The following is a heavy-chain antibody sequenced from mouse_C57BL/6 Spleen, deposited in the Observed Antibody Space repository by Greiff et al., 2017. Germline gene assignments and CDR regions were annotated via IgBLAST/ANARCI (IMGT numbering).Heavy chain of an antibody. CDR1: GYTFTDYY. Sequence: EVQLQQSGPELVKPGASVKISCKASGYTFTDYYMNWVKQSHGKSLEWIGDINPNNGGTSYNQKFKGKATLTVDKSSSTAYMELRSLTSEDSAVYYCARYYGSSYWYFDVRGTGTTVTVSS. D-gene: IGHD1-1*01. CDR2: INPNNGGT. CDR3: ARYYGSSYWYFDV. J-gene: IGHJ1*03. V-gene: IGHV1-26*01.